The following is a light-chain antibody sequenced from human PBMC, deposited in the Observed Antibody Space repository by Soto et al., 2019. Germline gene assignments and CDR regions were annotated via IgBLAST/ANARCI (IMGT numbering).Light chain of an antibody. CDR1: QSLVDRHGNTY. J-gene: IGKJ2*01. CDR2: RVS. CDR3: IQATQFPFT. V-gene: IGKV2-24*01. Sequence: DIVMTQTPLSSPVTPGQPASISCRSSQSLVDRHGNTYLSWLQQRPGQPPRLLIHRVSNRFSGVPDRFSGGGAGTDCTLKINRVEAEDVGVYYCIQATQFPFTLGQGTKLEI.